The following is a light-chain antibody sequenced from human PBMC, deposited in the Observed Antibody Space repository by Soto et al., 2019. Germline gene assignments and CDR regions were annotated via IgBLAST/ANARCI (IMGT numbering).Light chain of an antibody. CDR1: QSISSY. CDR3: QQSYSTPPWT. Sequence: DIQMTQSPSSLSASVVDRVTITCPASQSISSYLNWYQQKPGKAPKLLIYAASSSQSGVPSRFRGSGSVTDFTLAIRSLQPEDFATYYCQQSYSTPPWTFGQGTKVAIK. CDR2: AAS. J-gene: IGKJ1*01. V-gene: IGKV1-39*01.